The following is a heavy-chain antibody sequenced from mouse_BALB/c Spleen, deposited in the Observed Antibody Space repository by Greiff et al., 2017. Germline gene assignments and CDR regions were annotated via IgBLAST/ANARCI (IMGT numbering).Heavy chain of an antibody. CDR1: GFTFSSFG. V-gene: IGHV5-17*02. D-gene: IGHD2-4*01. J-gene: IGHJ4*01. CDR3: ARSGDYAPMDY. CDR2: ISSGSSTI. Sequence: DVMLVESGGGLVQPGGSRKLSCAASGFTFSSFGMHWVRQAPEKGLEWVAYISSGSSTIYYADTVKGRFTISRDNPKNTLFLQMTSLRSEDTAMYYCARSGDYAPMDYWGQGTSVTVSS.